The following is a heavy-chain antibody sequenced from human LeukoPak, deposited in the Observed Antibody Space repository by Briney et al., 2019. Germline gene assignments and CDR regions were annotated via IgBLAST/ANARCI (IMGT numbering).Heavy chain of an antibody. CDR3: ASQGLALHKNNWFDP. J-gene: IGHJ5*02. V-gene: IGHV1-8*01. D-gene: IGHD6-25*01. CDR2: MNPNSGNT. Sequence: ASVKVSCKASGYTFTSYDINWVRQATGQGLEWMGWMNPNSGNTGYAQKFQGRVTMTRNTSISTAYMELSSLRSEDTAVYYCASQGLALHKNNWFDPWGQGTLVTVSS. CDR1: GYTFTSYD.